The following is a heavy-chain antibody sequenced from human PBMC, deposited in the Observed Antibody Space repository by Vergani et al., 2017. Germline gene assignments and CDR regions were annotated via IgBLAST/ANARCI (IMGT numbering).Heavy chain of an antibody. J-gene: IGHJ4*02. CDR2: IYHSGST. V-gene: IGHV4-30-2*01. D-gene: IGHD3-22*01. CDR1: GGSISSGVYT. Sequence: QLQLQESGSGLVKPSQTLSLTCAVSGGSISSGVYTWIWIRQPPGKGLEWIGYIYHSGSTYYTPSLKSRVPISVARSKSQFSLKLSTVTAADTAVYYCARGHDSSGDYYDYWGQGTLVTVSS. CDR3: ARGHDSSGDYYDY.